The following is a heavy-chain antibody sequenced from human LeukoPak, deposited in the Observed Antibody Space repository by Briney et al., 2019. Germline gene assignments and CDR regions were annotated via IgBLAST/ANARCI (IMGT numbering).Heavy chain of an antibody. CDR1: GGSISSGSYY. Sequence: PSETLSLTCTVSGGSISSGSYYWSWIRQPAGKGLEWIGRIYTSGSTNYNPSLKSLVTISVDTSKNQFSLKLSSVTAADTAVYYCARGVNYYGSGRVYYFDYWGQGTLVTVSS. J-gene: IGHJ4*02. D-gene: IGHD3-10*01. V-gene: IGHV4-61*02. CDR2: IYTSGST. CDR3: ARGVNYYGSGRVYYFDY.